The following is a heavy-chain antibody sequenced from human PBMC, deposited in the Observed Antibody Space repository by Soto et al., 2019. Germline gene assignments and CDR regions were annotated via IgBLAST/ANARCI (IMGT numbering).Heavy chain of an antibody. CDR1: GFTFSSYS. D-gene: IGHD3-10*01. J-gene: IGHJ4*02. Sequence: GGSLRLSCAASGFTFSSYSMNWVRQAPGKGLEWVSSISSSSSYIYYADSVKGRFTISRDNAKNSLYLQMNSLRAEDTAVYYCAPRSYPPVSVGYWGQGTLVTVSS. CDR3: APRSYPPVSVGY. CDR2: ISSSSSYI. V-gene: IGHV3-21*01.